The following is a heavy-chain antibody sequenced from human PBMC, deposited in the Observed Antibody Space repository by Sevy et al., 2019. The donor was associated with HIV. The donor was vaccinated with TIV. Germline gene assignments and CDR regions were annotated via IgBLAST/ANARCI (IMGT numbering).Heavy chain of an antibody. CDR3: ARDLPPSATTVPHFDC. CDR1: GFTFTSYE. V-gene: IGHV3-48*03. CDR2: ISNSGTTI. J-gene: IGHJ4*02. Sequence: GGSLRLSCAASGFTFTSYEMNWVRQAPGKGLEWLSYISNSGTTIYYSYSVKGRFTISRDNARNSLYLQMSSLRAEDTAVYYCARDLPPSATTVPHFDCWGQGTLVTVSS. D-gene: IGHD4-17*01.